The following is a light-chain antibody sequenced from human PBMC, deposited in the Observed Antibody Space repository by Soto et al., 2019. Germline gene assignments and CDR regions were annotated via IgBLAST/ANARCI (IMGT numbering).Light chain of an antibody. CDR3: SSYTSSSTQV. Sequence: QSALTQPASVFGSPGQSITISCTGTSSDVGGYNYVSWYQQHPGKAPKVMIYDVSNRPSGVSNRLSGSKSGNTASLTISGLQAEDEADYYCSSYTSSSTQVFGTGTKVTVL. V-gene: IGLV2-14*03. CDR1: SSDVGGYNY. CDR2: DVS. J-gene: IGLJ1*01.